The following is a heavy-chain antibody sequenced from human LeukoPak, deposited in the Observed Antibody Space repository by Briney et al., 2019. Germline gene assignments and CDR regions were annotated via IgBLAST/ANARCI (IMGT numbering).Heavy chain of an antibody. CDR3: ARSDYYDSSGDPFGY. CDR1: GGSISRGSYY. J-gene: IGHJ4*02. CDR2: IYTSGST. V-gene: IGHV4-61*09. Sequence: SETLSLTCTVSGGSISRGSYYWSWVRQPAGKGLEWIGHIYTSGSTNYNPSLKSRVTLSVDTSKNQFSLKLSSVTAADTAVYYCARSDYYDSSGDPFGYWGQGTLVTVSS. D-gene: IGHD3-22*01.